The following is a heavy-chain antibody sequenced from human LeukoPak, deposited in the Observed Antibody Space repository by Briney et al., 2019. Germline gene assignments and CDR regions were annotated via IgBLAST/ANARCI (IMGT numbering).Heavy chain of an antibody. D-gene: IGHD3-10*01. CDR3: ARQISDYYYYYMDA. Sequence: SETLSLTCTVPGGSISSSNYYWGWIRQPPGKGLEWIGTIYYSGTTYYNPSLESRVTISEDTSKNQFSLTLRSVTAADTAVYYCARQISDYYYYYMDAWGKGTTVTVSS. J-gene: IGHJ6*03. CDR1: GGSISSSNYY. CDR2: IYYSGTT. V-gene: IGHV4-39*01.